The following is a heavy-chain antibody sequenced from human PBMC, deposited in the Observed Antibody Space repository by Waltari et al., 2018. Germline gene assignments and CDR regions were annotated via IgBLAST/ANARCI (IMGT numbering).Heavy chain of an antibody. D-gene: IGHD5-12*01. V-gene: IGHV3-21*01. J-gene: IGHJ4*02. CDR2: ISTGSSYI. CDR1: GFTFSTYS. CDR3: AGDGSDY. Sequence: EVQLVESGGGLVKPGGSLRLSCAASGFTFSTYSMNWVRQAPGKGREGVSSISTGSSYIYYADSGKGRFTISRDNAKNSLYLQMNSLRAEDTAVYYCAGDGSDYWGQGTLVTVSS.